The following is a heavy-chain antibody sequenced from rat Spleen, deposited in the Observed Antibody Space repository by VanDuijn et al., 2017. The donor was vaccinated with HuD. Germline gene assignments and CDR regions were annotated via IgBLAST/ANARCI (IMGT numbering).Heavy chain of an antibody. CDR2: ISYDGGST. D-gene: IGHD3-1*01. CDR3: ARQRTLYYFDY. J-gene: IGHJ2*01. V-gene: IGHV5-31*01. Sequence: EVQLVESGGGLVQPGRSLKLSCVASGFTFNNYWMTWIRQAPGKGLEWVASISYDGGSTFYRDSVKGRFTISRDDAKSSLYLQMDSLRSEDTATYYCARQRTLYYFDYWGQGVMVPVSS. CDR1: GFTFNNYW.